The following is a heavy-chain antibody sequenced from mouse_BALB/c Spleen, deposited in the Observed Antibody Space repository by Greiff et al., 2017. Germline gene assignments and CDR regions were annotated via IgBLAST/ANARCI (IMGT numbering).Heavy chain of an antibody. Sequence: EVMLVESGGGLVKPGGSLKLSCAASGFTFSDYYMYWVRQTPEKRLEWVATISDGGSYTYYPDSVKGRFTISRDNAKNNLYLQMSSLKSEDTAMYYCARDGNYYAMDYWGQGTPVTVSS. D-gene: IGHD2-1*01. CDR3: ARDGNYYAMDY. J-gene: IGHJ4*01. CDR2: ISDGGSYT. CDR1: GFTFSDYY. V-gene: IGHV5-4*02.